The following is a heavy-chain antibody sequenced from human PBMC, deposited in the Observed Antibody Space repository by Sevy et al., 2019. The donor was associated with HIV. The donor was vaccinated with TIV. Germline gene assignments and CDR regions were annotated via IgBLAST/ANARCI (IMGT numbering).Heavy chain of an antibody. CDR2: IKPNSGDT. CDR1: GYTFTGQY. Sequence: ASVKVSCKASGYTFTGQYIHWVRQAAGQGLEWMGWIKPNSGDTNYAQEFQGRVTMTRDTSISTAYKELSGLKSDDTAVYYGSRDLRLRGYSYGCFDYWGQGTLVTVSS. J-gene: IGHJ4*02. D-gene: IGHD5-18*01. V-gene: IGHV1-2*02. CDR3: SRDLRLRGYSYGCFDY.